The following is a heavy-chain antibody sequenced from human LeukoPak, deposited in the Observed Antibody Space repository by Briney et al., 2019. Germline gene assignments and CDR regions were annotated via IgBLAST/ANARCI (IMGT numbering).Heavy chain of an antibody. CDR1: GFTFSNYW. CDR2: INSDGSDT. Sequence: QPGGSLRLSCAASGFTFSNYWMHWVRQAPGKGLVWVSRINSDGSDTTYADSVKGRFSISRDNAKSTLFLQMNSLGAEDTALYYCARGGCDTTRSYTGAFDIWGQGTMVTVSS. CDR3: ARGGCDTTRSYTGAFDI. J-gene: IGHJ3*02. D-gene: IGHD2-2*02. V-gene: IGHV3-74*01.